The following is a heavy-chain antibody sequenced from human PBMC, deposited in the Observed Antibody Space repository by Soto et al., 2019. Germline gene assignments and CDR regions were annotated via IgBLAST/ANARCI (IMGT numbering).Heavy chain of an antibody. CDR3: ARVRGDYSNSDYYYGMDV. V-gene: IGHV5-51*01. CDR2: IYPGDPDT. J-gene: IGHJ6*02. D-gene: IGHD4-4*01. CDR1: GYSFTSYW. Sequence: GESLKISCKGSGYSFTSYWIGWVRQMPGKGLEWMGIIYPGDPDTRYSPSFQGQVTISADKSISTAYLQWSSLKASDTAMYYCARVRGDYSNSDYYYGMDVWGQGTTVTVSS.